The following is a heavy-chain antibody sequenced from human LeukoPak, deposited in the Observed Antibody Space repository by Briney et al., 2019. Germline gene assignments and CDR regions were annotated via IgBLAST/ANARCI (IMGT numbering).Heavy chain of an antibody. J-gene: IGHJ5*02. CDR2: IKSNTAGGTT. V-gene: IGHV3-15*01. Sequence: GGSLRLSCAASGFTFSNSWTSWVRQAPGKGLEWVGRIKSNTAGGTTHYAAPAKGRFTISRDDSKNTLYLQMNSLKTEDTAVYYCTAEPNWFDPWGQGTLVTVSS. CDR1: GFTFSNSW. CDR3: TAEPNWFDP. D-gene: IGHD1-14*01.